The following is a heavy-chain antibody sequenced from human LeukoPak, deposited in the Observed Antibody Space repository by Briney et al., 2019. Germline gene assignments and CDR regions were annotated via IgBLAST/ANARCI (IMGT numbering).Heavy chain of an antibody. V-gene: IGHV3-11*04. D-gene: IGHD3-22*01. CDR1: GFTFSDYY. CDR3: ARNYYYDSSGPWTKTRPGAFDI. Sequence: GGSLRLSCAASGFTFSDYYMSWIRQAPGKGLEWVSYISSSGSTICYADSVKGRFTISRDNAKNSLYLQMNSLRAEDTAVYYCARNYYYDSSGPWTKTRPGAFDIWGQGTMVTVSS. J-gene: IGHJ3*02. CDR2: ISSSGSTI.